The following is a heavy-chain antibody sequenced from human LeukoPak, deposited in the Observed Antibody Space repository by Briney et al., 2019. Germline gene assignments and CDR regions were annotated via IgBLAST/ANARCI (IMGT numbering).Heavy chain of an antibody. CDR2: ISAYNGNT. V-gene: IGHV1-18*01. Sequence: ASVKVSCKASGYTFTSYGISWVRQAPGQRLEGMGWISAYNGNTNYAQKLQGRVTMTTDTSTSTAYMELRSLRSDDTAVYYCAVNYGDYPRAYYYGMDVWGQGTTVTVS. J-gene: IGHJ6*02. CDR3: AVNYGDYPRAYYYGMDV. D-gene: IGHD4-17*01. CDR1: GYTFTSYG.